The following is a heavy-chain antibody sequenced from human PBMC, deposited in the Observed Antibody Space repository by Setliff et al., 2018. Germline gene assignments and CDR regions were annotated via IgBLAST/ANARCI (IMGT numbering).Heavy chain of an antibody. CDR2: VSHSGIT. D-gene: IGHD2-15*01. Sequence: SETLSLTCTVSGASINNHYWAWIRQPPGKGLEWIGYVSHSGITYYSPSLKSRVIVSVDTSKNQFSLKLSPVTAADTAVYYCARLPGYCNGGNCYGYYTFDIWGQGTMVTVSS. CDR3: ARLPGYCNGGNCYGYYTFDI. V-gene: IGHV4-59*04. CDR1: GASINNHY. J-gene: IGHJ3*02.